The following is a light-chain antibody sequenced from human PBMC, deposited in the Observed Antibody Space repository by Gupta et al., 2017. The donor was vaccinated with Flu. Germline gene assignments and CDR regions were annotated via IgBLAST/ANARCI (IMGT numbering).Light chain of an antibody. CDR2: EGS. Sequence: QSALTQPASVSGSPGQSFTISCTGTSSDVGSYNLVSWYQQHPGKAPKLMMYEGSKRPSGVSNRFSGSKSGNTASLTISGLQAEDEADYYCCSYAGSRPYGLGTGTKVTVL. J-gene: IGLJ1*01. CDR3: CSYAGSRPYG. V-gene: IGLV2-23*01. CDR1: SSDVGSYNL.